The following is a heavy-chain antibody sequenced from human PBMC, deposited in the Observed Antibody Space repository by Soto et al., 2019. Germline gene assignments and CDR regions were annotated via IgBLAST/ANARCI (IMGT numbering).Heavy chain of an antibody. CDR2: INPSSGRT. Sequence: ASVKVSCKASGYTFTSYSMHWVRQAPGQGLEWMGIINPSSGRTSYAQNFQGRVTMTSDTSTSIVYMEMSSLKSEDTAVYYCARDHNFGFILYAMDVWGQGTTVTV. J-gene: IGHJ6*02. CDR3: ARDHNFGFILYAMDV. V-gene: IGHV1-46*01. CDR1: GYTFTSYS. D-gene: IGHD2-15*01.